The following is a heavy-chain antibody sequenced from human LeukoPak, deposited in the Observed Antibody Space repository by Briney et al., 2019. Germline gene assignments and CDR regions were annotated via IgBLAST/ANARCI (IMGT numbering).Heavy chain of an antibody. Sequence: PGGSLRLSCAASGFTLSSYWMSWVRQAPGKGLEWVSFISTSSSYIYYADSVKGRFTISRDNARNSLYLQMNSLRAEDTAVYYCARDPGTTQTLHDAFDIWGQGTMVTVSS. J-gene: IGHJ3*02. CDR3: ARDPGTTQTLHDAFDI. V-gene: IGHV3-21*01. D-gene: IGHD1-7*01. CDR1: GFTLSSYW. CDR2: ISTSSSYI.